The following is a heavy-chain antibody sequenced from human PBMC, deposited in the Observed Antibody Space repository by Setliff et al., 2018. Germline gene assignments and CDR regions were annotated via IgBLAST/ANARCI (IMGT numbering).Heavy chain of an antibody. CDR2: IYTSWST. CDR1: DDSISSRHYY. Sequence: SETLSLTCTVSDDSISSRHYYWCWIRQPAGKGLEWIGQIYTSWSTNYNPSLKGRATLSIDASKKQFSLKLTSVTAADTAVYYCARMSGFLYIDVWGKGTTVTVSS. CDR3: ARMSGFLYIDV. D-gene: IGHD3-3*01. J-gene: IGHJ6*03. V-gene: IGHV4-61*09.